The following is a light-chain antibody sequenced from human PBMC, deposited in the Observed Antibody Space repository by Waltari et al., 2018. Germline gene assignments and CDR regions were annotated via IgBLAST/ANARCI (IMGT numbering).Light chain of an antibody. V-gene: IGLV2-23*02. CDR1: TSDVGSYDL. Sequence: QSALTQPASVSGTPGQSITISCSGTTSDVGSYDLVSWYQQHPGEPPKLLICEVFKRPPDPSSCFHGAKSGSTASLTIAGLQPEDEADYYCCSYAGRGTYVFGSGTKVTVL. J-gene: IGLJ1*01. CDR3: CSYAGRGTYV. CDR2: EVF.